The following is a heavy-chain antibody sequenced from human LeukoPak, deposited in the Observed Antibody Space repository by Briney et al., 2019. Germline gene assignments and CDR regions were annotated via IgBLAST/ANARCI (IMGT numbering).Heavy chain of an antibody. V-gene: IGHV3-23*01. J-gene: IGHJ4*02. Sequence: PGGSLRLSCAASGFTFSIYSMTWVRQAPGKGLEWVSAISDTSFYRHYADSVKGRSTISRDNSKNTLYLQMETLRTDDTAIYYCVRRGLSNVGPSGVGVDSYEYWGQGIQVTVSS. CDR1: GFTFSIYS. D-gene: IGHD3-10*01. CDR3: VRRGLSNVGPSGVGVDSYEY. CDR2: ISDTSFYR.